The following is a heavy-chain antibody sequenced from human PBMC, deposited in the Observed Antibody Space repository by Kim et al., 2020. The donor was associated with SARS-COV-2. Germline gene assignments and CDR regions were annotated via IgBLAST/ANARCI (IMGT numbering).Heavy chain of an antibody. Sequence: YAASVKGRFTVSRDNSKNTVYLQMTSLRPEDTAVYYCAKDLGMDIWGQGTTVTVSS. CDR3: AKDLGMDI. V-gene: IGHV3-23*01. J-gene: IGHJ6*02.